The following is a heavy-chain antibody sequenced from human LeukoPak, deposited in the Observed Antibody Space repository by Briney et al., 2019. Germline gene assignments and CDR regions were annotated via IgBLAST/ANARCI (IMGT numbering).Heavy chain of an antibody. J-gene: IGHJ4*02. CDR1: GGSISSSSYY. Sequence: PSETLSLTCTVSGGSISSSSYYWGWVRQPPGKGLEWIGNIYSSGNTYYNASLKSRVTIYIDTSKNQFSLNLSSVTAADTAVYYCAKSGGSGLIDYWGQGTLVTVSS. CDR2: IYSSGNT. V-gene: IGHV4-39*01. D-gene: IGHD1-26*01. CDR3: AKSGGSGLIDY.